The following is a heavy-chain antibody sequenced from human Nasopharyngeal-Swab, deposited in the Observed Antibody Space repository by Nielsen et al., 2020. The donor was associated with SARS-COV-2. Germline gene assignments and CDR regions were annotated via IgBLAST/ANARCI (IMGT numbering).Heavy chain of an antibody. CDR2: ISYDGSNK. D-gene: IGHD4-17*01. J-gene: IGHJ5*02. Sequence: GESLKVSCAASGFTFSSYGMHWVRQAPGKGLEWVAVISYDGSNKYYADPVKGRFTISRDNSKNTLYLQMNSLRAEDTAVYYCAKGEHDYGDYIYWFDPWGQGTLVTVSS. V-gene: IGHV3-30*18. CDR3: AKGEHDYGDYIYWFDP. CDR1: GFTFSSYG.